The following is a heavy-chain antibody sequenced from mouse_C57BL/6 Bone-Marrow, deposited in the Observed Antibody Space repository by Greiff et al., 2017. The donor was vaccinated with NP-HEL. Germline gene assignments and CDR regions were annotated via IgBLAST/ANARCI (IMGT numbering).Heavy chain of an antibody. CDR3: ASVLYCSRDAWFDD. CDR1: GYTFTGYW. J-gene: IGHJ3*01. V-gene: IGHV1-52*01. Sequence: QVQLQQSGAELMRPGSSVKLSCKASGYTFTGYWIQWVKQRPGHGLEWIGDIVPSSGGTHYNQKFKGKATLTVDTSSSTAYMQLSSLTSEDSAVYYCASVLYCSRDAWFDDWGKGTLVTVSA. CDR2: IVPSSGGT. D-gene: IGHD2-12*01.